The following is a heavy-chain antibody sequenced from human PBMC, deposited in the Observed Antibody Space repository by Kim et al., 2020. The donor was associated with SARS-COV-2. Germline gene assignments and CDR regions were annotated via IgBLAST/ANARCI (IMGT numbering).Heavy chain of an antibody. Sequence: GGSLRLSCAASGFTFSDHYMDWVRQAPGKGLEWVGRTRNKANSYTTEYAASVKGRFTISRDDSKNSLYLQMNSLKTEDTAVYCCAREPDIVVVPAAADAFDIWGQGTMVTVSS. CDR1: GFTFSDHY. V-gene: IGHV3-72*01. D-gene: IGHD2-2*01. CDR2: TRNKANSYTT. J-gene: IGHJ3*02. CDR3: AREPDIVVVPAAADAFDI.